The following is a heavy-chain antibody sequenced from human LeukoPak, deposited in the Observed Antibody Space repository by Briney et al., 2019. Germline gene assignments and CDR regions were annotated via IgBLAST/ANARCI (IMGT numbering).Heavy chain of an antibody. CDR1: GGSFSGYY. CDR3: ARGYDFDY. V-gene: IGHV4-34*01. J-gene: IGHJ4*02. Sequence: SETLSLTCAVYGGSFSGYYWSWIRQPPGKGLEWIGEINHSGNTNYNPSLKSRVTISVDTSKNQFSLKLSSVTAADTAVYYCARGYDFDYWGQGTLVTVSS. CDR2: INHSGNT. D-gene: IGHD3-22*01.